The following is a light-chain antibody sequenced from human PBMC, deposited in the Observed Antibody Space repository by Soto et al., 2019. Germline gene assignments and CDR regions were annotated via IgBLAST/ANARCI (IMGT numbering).Light chain of an antibody. CDR3: QQYNSYPIT. CDR1: QSISSW. V-gene: IGKV1-5*01. CDR2: DAS. J-gene: IGKJ5*01. Sequence: DIKMTQSPSTLSAYVGDRVTITCRASQSISSWLAWYQQKPGKAPKLLIYDASSLESGVPSRFSGSGSGTEFTLTISSLQPDDFATYYCQQYNSYPITFGQGTRLEIK.